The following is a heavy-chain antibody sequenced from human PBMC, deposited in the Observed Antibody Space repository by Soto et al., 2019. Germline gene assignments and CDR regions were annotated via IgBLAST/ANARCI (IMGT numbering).Heavy chain of an antibody. Sequence: PSETLSLTCTVSGGSISSYYWSWIRQPPGKGLEWIGYIYYSGSTNYNPSLKSRVTISVDTSKNQFSLKLSSVTAADTAVYYCARQTRGVLEWYTHYYFDYWGQGTLVTVSS. D-gene: IGHD3-3*01. J-gene: IGHJ4*02. CDR3: ARQTRGVLEWYTHYYFDY. CDR1: GGSISSYY. CDR2: IYYSGST. V-gene: IGHV4-59*08.